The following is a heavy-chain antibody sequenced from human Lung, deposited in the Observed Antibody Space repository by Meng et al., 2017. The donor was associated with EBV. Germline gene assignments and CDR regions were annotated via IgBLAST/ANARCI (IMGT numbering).Heavy chain of an antibody. CDR2: ISGSGGST. V-gene: IGHV3-23*04. CDR3: AKEIVGATPLDY. D-gene: IGHD1-26*01. J-gene: IGHJ4*02. CDR1: GFTFSSYA. Sequence: EVQLVEXXVGLVQPGXSLRFSCAASGFTFSSYAMSWVRQAPGKGLEWVSAISGSGGSTYYADSVKGRFTISRDNSKNTLYLQMNSLRAEDTAVYYCAKEIVGATPLDYWGQGTLVTVSS.